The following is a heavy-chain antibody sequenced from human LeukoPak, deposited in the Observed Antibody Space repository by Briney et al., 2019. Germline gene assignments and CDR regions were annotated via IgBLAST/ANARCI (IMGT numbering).Heavy chain of an antibody. Sequence: GASVKVSCKASGYTFTSYAMHWVRQAPGQRLEWMGWINAYNGNTNYAQKLQGRVTMTTDTSTSTAYMELRSLRSDDTAVYYCARDVTIFGVVIMKPNDYWGQGTLVTVSS. J-gene: IGHJ4*02. V-gene: IGHV1-18*01. CDR1: GYTFTSYA. CDR3: ARDVTIFGVVIMKPNDY. D-gene: IGHD3-3*01. CDR2: INAYNGNT.